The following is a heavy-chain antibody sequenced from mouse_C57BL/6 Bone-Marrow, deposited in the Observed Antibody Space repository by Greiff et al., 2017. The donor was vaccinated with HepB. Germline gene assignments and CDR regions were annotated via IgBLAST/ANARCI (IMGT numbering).Heavy chain of an antibody. D-gene: IGHD1-1*01. J-gene: IGHJ2*01. V-gene: IGHV1-81*01. CDR3: ARHLYYCGSSLYYFDY. Sequence: QVQLQQSGAELARPGASVKLSCTASGYTFTSYGISWVKQRTGQGLEWIGEIYPRSGNTYYNEKFKGKATLTADKSSSTAYMELRSLTSDYSAVYYCARHLYYCGSSLYYFDYWGQGTTLTVSS. CDR2: IYPRSGNT. CDR1: GYTFTSYG.